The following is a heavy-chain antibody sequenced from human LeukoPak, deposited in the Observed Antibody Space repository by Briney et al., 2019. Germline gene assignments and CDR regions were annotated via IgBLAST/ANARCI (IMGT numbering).Heavy chain of an antibody. CDR1: GFTFSSYA. D-gene: IGHD2-15*01. Sequence: GGSLRLSCAASGFTFSSYAMSWVRQAPGKGLEWVSAISGSGGSTYYADSVKGRFTISRDNSKNTLYLQMNSLRAEDTAVYYCAKCSGGSCYRSGYYYYYMDVWGKGTTVTISS. V-gene: IGHV3-23*01. CDR3: AKCSGGSCYRSGYYYYYMDV. CDR2: ISGSGGST. J-gene: IGHJ6*03.